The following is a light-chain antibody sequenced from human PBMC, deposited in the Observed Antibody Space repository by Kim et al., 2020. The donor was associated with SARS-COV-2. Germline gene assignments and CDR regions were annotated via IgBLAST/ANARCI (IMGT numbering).Light chain of an antibody. CDR1: SHDVGDNKF. Sequence: SVTIFSSVPSHDVGDNKFVSWSQQHPGKAPKFLIYEVTQRPSGVPDRFSGSKSGNTASLTVSGLQPQDEADYYCSSYAGSRFVFGTGTKVTVL. CDR2: EVT. J-gene: IGLJ1*01. CDR3: SSYAGSRFV. V-gene: IGLV2-8*01.